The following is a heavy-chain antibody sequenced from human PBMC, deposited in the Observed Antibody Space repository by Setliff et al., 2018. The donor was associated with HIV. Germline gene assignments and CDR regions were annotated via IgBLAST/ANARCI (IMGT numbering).Heavy chain of an antibody. V-gene: IGHV1-46*01. J-gene: IGHJ1*01. CDR3: ARDPAPASSASYFQH. CDR2: INPSSGST. Sequence: ASVKVFCRASGYTFTSYYMHWVRQAPGQGLEWTGIINPSSGSTTYAQKFQGRVTMTRDTSTSTVYMELSSLRSEDTAVYYCARDPAPASSASYFQHWGQGTPVTVSS. D-gene: IGHD6-6*01. CDR1: GYTFTSYY.